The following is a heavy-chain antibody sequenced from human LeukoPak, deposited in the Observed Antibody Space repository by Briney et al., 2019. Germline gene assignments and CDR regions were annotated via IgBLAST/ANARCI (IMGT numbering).Heavy chain of an antibody. D-gene: IGHD3-10*01. CDR1: GFTFDDYA. Sequence: GGSLRLSCAASGFTFDDYAMHWVRQAPGKGLEWVSLISGDGGSTYYADSVKGRFTISRDNSKNSLYLQMNSPRTEDTALYYCAKDHYGPYYFDYWGQGTLVTVSS. V-gene: IGHV3-43*02. CDR3: AKDHYGPYYFDY. CDR2: ISGDGGST. J-gene: IGHJ4*02.